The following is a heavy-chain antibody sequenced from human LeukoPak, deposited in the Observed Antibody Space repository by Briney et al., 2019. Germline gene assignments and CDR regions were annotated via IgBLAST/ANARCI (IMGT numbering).Heavy chain of an antibody. CDR3: AKDTGYSCFDY. Sequence: GRSLRLSCAASGFTFSSYGMPWVRQAPGKGLEWVAVISYDGSNKYYADSVKGRFTISRDNSKNTLYLQMNSLRAEDTAVYYCAKDTGYSCFDYWGQGTLATVSS. CDR1: GFTFSSYG. V-gene: IGHV3-30*18. J-gene: IGHJ4*02. D-gene: IGHD5-18*01. CDR2: ISYDGSNK.